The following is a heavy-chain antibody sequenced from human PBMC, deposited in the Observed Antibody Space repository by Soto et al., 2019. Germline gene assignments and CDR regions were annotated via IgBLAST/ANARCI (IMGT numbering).Heavy chain of an antibody. D-gene: IGHD1-1*01. Sequence: QVQLQASGPGLVMPSGTLSLSCAVSGGSIPNTKWWTWVRKAPGKGLEWIDEISRSEGSTYNPSLKCRVARSHESSNHPFSLRLSSVTAADTAVYYCATQTISYTWDVWGQGTTVTVS. V-gene: IGHV4-4*02. J-gene: IGHJ6*02. CDR3: ATQTISYTWDV. CDR1: GGSIPNTKW. CDR2: ISRSEGS.